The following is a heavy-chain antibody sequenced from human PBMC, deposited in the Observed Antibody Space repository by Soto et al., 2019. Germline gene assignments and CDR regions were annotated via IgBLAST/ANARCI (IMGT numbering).Heavy chain of an antibody. D-gene: IGHD3-9*01. V-gene: IGHV3-21*01. J-gene: IGHJ4*02. Sequence: WGSLRLSCAASGFTFSSYIMNWVCQAPGKGLEWVSSISSSSSYIYYADSVKDRFTISRDNAKNSLYLQMNSLRAEDTAVYYCAREVGWGYDILTGYQDYWGQGTLVTVSS. CDR1: GFTFSSYI. CDR3: AREVGWGYDILTGYQDY. CDR2: ISSSSSYI.